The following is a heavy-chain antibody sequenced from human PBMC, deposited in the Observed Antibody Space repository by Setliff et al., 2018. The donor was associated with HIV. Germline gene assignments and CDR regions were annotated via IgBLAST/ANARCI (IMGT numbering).Heavy chain of an antibody. CDR1: GGSINRSNYY. CDR3: ARQTWEYYDTLTGYYRSPKNFDS. CDR2: ISYTGST. D-gene: IGHD3-9*01. J-gene: IGHJ4*02. V-gene: IGHV4-39*01. Sequence: PSETLSVTCTVPGGSINRSNYYWGWIRQPPGKGLEWIGTISYTGSTYYDPSLKSRVTISLDTSKNQFFLKLSSVTAPDTAIYYCARQTWEYYDTLTGYYRSPKNFDSWGQGTQVTVSS.